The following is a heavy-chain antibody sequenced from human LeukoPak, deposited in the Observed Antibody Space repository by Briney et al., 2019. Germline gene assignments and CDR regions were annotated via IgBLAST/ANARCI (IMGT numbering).Heavy chain of an antibody. V-gene: IGHV1-2*02. CDR1: GYTFTGYY. Sequence: ASVKVSCKASGYTFTGYYMHWVRQAPGQGLEWMGWINPNSGDANYAQKFQGRVTMTRDMSTSTAHMELSSLRSDDTAVYYCAKTSGYSGYYYTDYWGQGTLVTVSS. CDR2: INPNSGDA. CDR3: AKTSGYSGYYYTDY. D-gene: IGHD3-3*01. J-gene: IGHJ4*02.